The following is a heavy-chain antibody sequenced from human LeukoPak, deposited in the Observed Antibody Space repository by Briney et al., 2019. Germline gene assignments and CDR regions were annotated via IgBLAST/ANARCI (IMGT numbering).Heavy chain of an antibody. CDR2: ISYDGSNK. J-gene: IGHJ6*02. D-gene: IGHD2-2*01. Sequence: GGSLRLSCAASGFTFSSYAMHWVRQAPGKGLEWVAVISYDGSNKYYADSVKGRFTISRDNSKNTLYLQMNSLRAEDTAVYYCARGKVVPARDYYYYGMDVWGQGTTVTVSS. CDR1: GFTFSSYA. CDR3: ARGKVVPARDYYYYGMDV. V-gene: IGHV3-30-3*01.